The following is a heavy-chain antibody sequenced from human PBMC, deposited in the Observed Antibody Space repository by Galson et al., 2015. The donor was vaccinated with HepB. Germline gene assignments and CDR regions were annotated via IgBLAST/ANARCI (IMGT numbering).Heavy chain of an antibody. Sequence: SLRLSCAASGFTFSSYGMHWVRQAPGKGLEWVAVISYDGSNKYYADSVKGRFTISRDNSKNTLYLQMNSLRAEDTAVYYCAKGSVRRYCSSTSCYNKIDYWGQGTLVTVSS. CDR2: ISYDGSNK. V-gene: IGHV3-30*18. CDR3: AKGSVRRYCSSTSCYNKIDY. CDR1: GFTFSSYG. D-gene: IGHD2-2*02. J-gene: IGHJ4*02.